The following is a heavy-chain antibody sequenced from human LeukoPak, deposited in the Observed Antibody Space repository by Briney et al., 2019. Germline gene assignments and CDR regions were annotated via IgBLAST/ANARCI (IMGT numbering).Heavy chain of an antibody. Sequence: ASVKDSCKASGYNMSNNGISWVRQAPGQGLEWMGWTSVYNSNTNSAQNLQGRVTMTTDTSTSTAYMELRSLRSDDTAVYYCARMGCSSASCYTLDYWGQGTLVTVSS. V-gene: IGHV1-18*01. CDR3: ARMGCSSASCYTLDY. CDR2: TSVYNSNT. J-gene: IGHJ4*02. D-gene: IGHD2-2*02. CDR1: GYNMSNNG.